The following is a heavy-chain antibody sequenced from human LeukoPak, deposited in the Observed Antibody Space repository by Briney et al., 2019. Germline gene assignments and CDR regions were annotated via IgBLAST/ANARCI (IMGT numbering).Heavy chain of an antibody. J-gene: IGHJ3*02. V-gene: IGHV3-48*03. D-gene: IGHD6-13*01. Sequence: GGSLRLSCVASGFTFSSYEMNWVRQAPGKGLEWLSYIGSSDSTTRYADSVKGRFTISRDNAKNTLYLQMNSLRAEDTAVYHCVREASGGSKGVSGTFDIWGQGTLVTVSS. CDR2: IGSSDSTT. CDR3: VREASGGSKGVSGTFDI. CDR1: GFTFSSYE.